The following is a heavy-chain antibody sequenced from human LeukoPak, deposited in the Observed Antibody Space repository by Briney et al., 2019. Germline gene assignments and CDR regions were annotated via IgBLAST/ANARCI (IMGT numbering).Heavy chain of an antibody. V-gene: IGHV4-61*01. Sequence: SETLSLTCTVSGGSVSSGSYYWSWIRQPPGKGLEWIGYIYYSGSTNYNPSLKSRVTISVDTSKNQFSLKLSSVNAADTAVYYCARVERSLAWFDPWGQGTLVTVSS. CDR1: GGSVSSGSYY. CDR3: ARVERSLAWFDP. CDR2: IYYSGST. J-gene: IGHJ5*02. D-gene: IGHD1-1*01.